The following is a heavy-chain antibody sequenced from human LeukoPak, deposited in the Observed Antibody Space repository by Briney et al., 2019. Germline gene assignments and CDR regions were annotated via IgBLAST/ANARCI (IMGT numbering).Heavy chain of an antibody. V-gene: IGHV3-23*01. CDR3: AKDKDVSGWYQQNAY. Sequence: GGSLRLSCAASGFTFSSYAMSWVRQAPGKGLEWVSAISGSGGSTYYADSVKGRFTISRDTSKNTLYLQMNSLRAEDTAVYYCAKDKDVSGWYQQNAYWGQGTLVTVSS. J-gene: IGHJ4*02. CDR1: GFTFSSYA. D-gene: IGHD6-19*01. CDR2: ISGSGGST.